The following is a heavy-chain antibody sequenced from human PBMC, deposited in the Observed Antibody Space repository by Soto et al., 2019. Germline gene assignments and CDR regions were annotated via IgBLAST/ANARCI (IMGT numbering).Heavy chain of an antibody. Sequence: EVQLLESGGGLVQPGGSLRLSCAASGFTFSSYALSWVRQAPGKGLEWVSAINPSGGSTFYADSVKGRFTISRDSSKNTRYLQMSSLRAEDTAVYYCAEGGGYSSSLRSFDYWGQGTLVTVSS. CDR2: INPSGGST. D-gene: IGHD6-13*01. J-gene: IGHJ4*02. CDR3: AEGGGYSSSLRSFDY. V-gene: IGHV3-23*01. CDR1: GFTFSSYA.